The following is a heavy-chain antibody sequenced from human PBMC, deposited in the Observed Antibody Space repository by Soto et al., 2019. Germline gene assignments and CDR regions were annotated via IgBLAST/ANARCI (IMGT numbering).Heavy chain of an antibody. D-gene: IGHD6-19*01. J-gene: IGHJ4*02. CDR1: GFTFTNSA. CDR3: AADLNWYSSGWLFDY. CDR2: IVVGSTNT. Sequence: SVKVSCKASGFTFTNSAVQWVRQARGQRLEWIGWIVVGSTNTNYAQKFQERVTITRDMSTSTAYMELSSLRSEDTAVYYCAADLNWYSSGWLFDYWGQGTLVTVSS. V-gene: IGHV1-58*01.